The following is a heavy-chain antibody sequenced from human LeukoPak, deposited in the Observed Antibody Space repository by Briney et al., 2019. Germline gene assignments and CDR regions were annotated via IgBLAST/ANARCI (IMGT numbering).Heavy chain of an antibody. D-gene: IGHD6-13*01. CDR2: ISYDGSNK. CDR1: GFTFGSYA. Sequence: GGSLRLSCAASGFTFGSYAMHWVRQAPGKGLEWLAFISYDGSNKYYADSVKGQFTISRYNSKNTLYLQMNTLRTEDTAVYYCAKTHDSSSWGFDYWGKGTLSPSPQ. CDR3: AKTHDSSSWGFDY. J-gene: IGHJ4*02. V-gene: IGHV3-30*04.